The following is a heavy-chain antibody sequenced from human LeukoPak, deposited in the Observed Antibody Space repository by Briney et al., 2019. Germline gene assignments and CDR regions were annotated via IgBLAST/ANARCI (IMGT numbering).Heavy chain of an antibody. CDR2: IYYSGST. J-gene: IGHJ6*03. CDR1: GGSISSSSYY. CDR3: ARHYYYYYYYMDV. V-gene: IGHV4-39*01. Sequence: SETLSLTCTVSGGSISSSSYYWGWIRQPPGKGLEWIGSIYYSGSTYYNPSLKSRVTISVATSKNQFSLKLSSVTAADTAVYYCARHYYYYYYYMDVWGKGTTVTISS.